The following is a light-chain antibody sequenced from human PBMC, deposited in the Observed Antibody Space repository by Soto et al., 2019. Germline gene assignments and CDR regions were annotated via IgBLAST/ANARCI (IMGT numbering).Light chain of an antibody. Sequence: ELTQPPSVSVAPGKTARITCGGNNIGSKSVHWYQQKPGQAPVLVIYYDSDRPSGIPERFSGSNSGNTATLTISRVEAGDEADYYCQVWDSSSDHLVVFGGGTKLTVL. J-gene: IGLJ2*01. V-gene: IGLV3-21*04. CDR1: NIGSKS. CDR2: YDS. CDR3: QVWDSSSDHLVV.